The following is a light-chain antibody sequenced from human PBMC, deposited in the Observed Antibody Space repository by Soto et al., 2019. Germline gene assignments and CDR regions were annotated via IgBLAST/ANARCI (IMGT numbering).Light chain of an antibody. CDR2: GAS. V-gene: IGKV3-15*01. CDR3: QQYNNWPPWT. Sequence: EIVMTQSPATLSVSPGEGATLSCRASQSVSSNLAWYQQKPGQAPRLLMYGASTRATGIPARFSGSGSETEFTLTISSLQSEDFAVYYCQQYNNWPPWTFGQGTKVDIK. J-gene: IGKJ1*01. CDR1: QSVSSN.